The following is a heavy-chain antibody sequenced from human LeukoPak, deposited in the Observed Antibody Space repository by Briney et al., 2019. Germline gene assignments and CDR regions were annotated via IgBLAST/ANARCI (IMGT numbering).Heavy chain of an antibody. CDR1: GFTFSDHY. Sequence: GESLRLSCAASGFTFSDHYMSWTRQAPGKGLEWVSYISSSGSTIYYADSVKGRFTISRDNAKNSLYLQMNSLRAEDTAVYYCARGHYDILTGYYTAFDYWGQGTLVTVSS. CDR3: ARGHYDILTGYYTAFDY. V-gene: IGHV3-11*01. CDR2: ISSSGSTI. D-gene: IGHD3-9*01. J-gene: IGHJ4*02.